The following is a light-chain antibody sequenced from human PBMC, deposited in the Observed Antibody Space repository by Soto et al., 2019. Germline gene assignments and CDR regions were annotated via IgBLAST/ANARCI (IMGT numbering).Light chain of an antibody. CDR1: QTVSSY. CDR2: DAS. J-gene: IGKJ1*01. Sequence: IVLTHSRSTLSLSLGRRSTLAFRARQTVSSYLLWYQQKPGQPPRLFIYDASTRASGTPARFSGSGSGTEFTLTITSLQSEDFAVYYCQQYNSWPRTFGQGTKVDIK. V-gene: IGKV3D-15*01. CDR3: QQYNSWPRT.